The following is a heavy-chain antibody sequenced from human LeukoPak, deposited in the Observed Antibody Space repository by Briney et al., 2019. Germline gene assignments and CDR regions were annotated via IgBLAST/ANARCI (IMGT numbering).Heavy chain of an antibody. CDR1: GGSISSYY. CDR3: ARDPGIVGFDI. CDR2: IYYSGST. D-gene: IGHD1-26*01. J-gene: IGHJ3*02. Sequence: SETLSLTCTVSGGSISSYYRSWIRQPPGKGLEWIGDIYYSGSTNYNPSLKSRVTTSVDTSKNQFSLKLSSVTAADTAVYYCARDPGIVGFDIWGQGTMVTVSS. V-gene: IGHV4-59*01.